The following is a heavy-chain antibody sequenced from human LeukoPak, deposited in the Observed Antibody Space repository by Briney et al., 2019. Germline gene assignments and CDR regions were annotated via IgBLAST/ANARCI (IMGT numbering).Heavy chain of an antibody. CDR2: IYHSGST. CDR3: AGYTDDFDY. Sequence: PSETLSLTCAVSGGSTSSGGYSWSWIRQPPGKGLEWIGYIYHSGSTYYNPSLKSRVTTSVDRSKNQFSLKLSSVTAADTAVYYCAGYTDDFDYWGQGTLVTVSS. J-gene: IGHJ4*02. D-gene: IGHD5-24*01. CDR1: GGSTSSGGYS. V-gene: IGHV4-30-2*01.